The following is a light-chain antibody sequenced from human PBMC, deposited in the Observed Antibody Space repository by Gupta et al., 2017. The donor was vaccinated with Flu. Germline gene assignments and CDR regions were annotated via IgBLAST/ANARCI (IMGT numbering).Light chain of an antibody. V-gene: IGLV3-25*02. J-gene: IGLJ2*01. CDR1: TLPNQY. CDR3: QSVDSSGTVI. CDR2: KDS. Sequence: SYELTQPPSVSVSPGQTARITCPGDTLPNQYVYWYQQKPGQAPELVIYKDSERPSGIPERFSGSSSGKTVTLSISGVQAEDEADYYCQSVDSSGTVIFGGGTKLTAL.